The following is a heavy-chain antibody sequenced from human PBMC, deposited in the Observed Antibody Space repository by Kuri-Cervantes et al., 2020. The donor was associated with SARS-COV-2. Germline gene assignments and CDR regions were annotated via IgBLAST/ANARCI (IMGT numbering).Heavy chain of an antibody. V-gene: IGHV3-30*14. CDR2: ISYDGRNT. D-gene: IGHD6-19*01. CDR1: GFIFSDYA. CDR3: ARGPWRAEISGLKRPFDY. J-gene: IGHJ4*02. Sequence: GGSLKISCEACGFIFSDYAIDWVRQAPGKGLEWLAIISYDGRNTKFADSVKGRFTISRDNSKNVVYLQMNSLRIEDTAEYFRARGPWRAEISGLKRPFDYWGQGTLVTVSS.